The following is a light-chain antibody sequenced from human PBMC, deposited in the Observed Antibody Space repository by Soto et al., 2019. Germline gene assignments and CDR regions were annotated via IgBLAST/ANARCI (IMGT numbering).Light chain of an antibody. CDR3: QQFSSYPLT. CDR2: DAS. V-gene: IGKV3-20*01. CDR1: QTVRNNY. J-gene: IGKJ4*01. Sequence: EFVLTQSPGTLSLSPVERATLSCRSSQTVRNNYLAWYQQKPGQAPRLLIYDASSRATGIPDRFSGGGSGTDFTLTISRLEPEDFAVYYCQQFSSYPLTCGGGTKGDI.